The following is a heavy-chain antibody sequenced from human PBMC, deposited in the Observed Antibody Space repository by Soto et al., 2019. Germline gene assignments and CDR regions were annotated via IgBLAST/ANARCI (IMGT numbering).Heavy chain of an antibody. CDR2: INAGNGNT. V-gene: IGHV1-3*01. CDR3: ARSRRLAGDY. CDR1: GYTFTSYA. Sequence: QVQLVQSGAEVKKPGASVKVSCKASGYTFTSYAMHWVRQAPGQRLEWMGWINAGNGNTKYSQKFQGRVTITRDTYGCTAYMELSSLRSEDTAVYYCARSRRLAGDYWGQGTLVTVSS. J-gene: IGHJ4*02.